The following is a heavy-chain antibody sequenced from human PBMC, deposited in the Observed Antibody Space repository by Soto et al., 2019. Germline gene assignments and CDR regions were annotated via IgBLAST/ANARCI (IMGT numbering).Heavy chain of an antibody. Sequence: QVQLVQSGAEVKKPGASVKVSCKASGYTFTGYYMHWVRQAPGQGLEWMGWINPNSGGTNYAQKLQGRVTMTTDTSTSTAYMELRSLRSDDTAVYYCARGKLERHPLDYWGQGTLVTVSS. D-gene: IGHD1-1*01. CDR3: ARGKLERHPLDY. CDR2: INPNSGGT. CDR1: GYTFTGYY. J-gene: IGHJ4*02. V-gene: IGHV1-2*02.